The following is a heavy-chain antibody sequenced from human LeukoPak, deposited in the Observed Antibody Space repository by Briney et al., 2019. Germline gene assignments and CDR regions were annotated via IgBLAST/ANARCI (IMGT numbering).Heavy chain of an antibody. CDR3: ARGPMLYSGPGGFYFDY. D-gene: IGHD5-12*01. V-gene: IGHV4-34*01. Sequence: SETLSLTCAVYGGSFSGYYWSWIRQPPGKGLEWIGEINHSGSTNYNPSLKSRVTISVDTSKNQFSLKLSSVTAADTAVYYCARGPMLYSGPGGFYFDYWGQGTLVTVSS. CDR1: GGSFSGYY. CDR2: INHSGST. J-gene: IGHJ4*02.